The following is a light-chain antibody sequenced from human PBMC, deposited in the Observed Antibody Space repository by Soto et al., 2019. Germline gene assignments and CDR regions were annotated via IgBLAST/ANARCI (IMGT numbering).Light chain of an antibody. CDR3: QQYNSYSLT. V-gene: IGKV1-5*01. CDR1: QSVSGW. Sequence: DIQMTQSPSTPSASVGDSVTITCRASQSVSGWLAWYQRKPGKAPKLLIYDASSLDSGVPSRFSGRRSGTEYTLTISSLQPDDFATYYCQQYNSYSLTFGQGTTVQVK. J-gene: IGKJ1*01. CDR2: DAS.